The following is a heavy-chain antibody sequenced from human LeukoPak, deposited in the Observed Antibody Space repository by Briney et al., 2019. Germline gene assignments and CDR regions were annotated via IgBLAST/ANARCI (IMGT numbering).Heavy chain of an antibody. D-gene: IGHD6-6*01. J-gene: IGHJ4*02. Sequence: GASVKVSCKASGYTFTSYAMHWVRQAPGQRLEWMGWINAGNGNTKYSQKFQGRVTITRDTSASTAYMELSSLRSEDTAVYYCAREGIAARQFDYWGQGTLVTVPS. CDR2: INAGNGNT. V-gene: IGHV1-3*01. CDR1: GYTFTSYA. CDR3: AREGIAARQFDY.